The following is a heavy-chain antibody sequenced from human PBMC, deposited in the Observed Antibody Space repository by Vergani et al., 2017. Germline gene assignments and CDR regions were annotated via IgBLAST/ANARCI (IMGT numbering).Heavy chain of an antibody. D-gene: IGHD1-1*01. Sequence: EVQLVESGGGLVQPGGSLRLSCAASGFNFNDYWLTWVRQAPGKGLEWVANIKEDGGQKYYVESVKGRFTISRDNVKNSLHLQMNSLRAEDTAVYYCARTTPGDALDLWGQGTMVTVSS. CDR1: GFNFNDYW. J-gene: IGHJ3*01. V-gene: IGHV3-7*03. CDR3: ARTTPGDALDL. CDR2: IKEDGGQK.